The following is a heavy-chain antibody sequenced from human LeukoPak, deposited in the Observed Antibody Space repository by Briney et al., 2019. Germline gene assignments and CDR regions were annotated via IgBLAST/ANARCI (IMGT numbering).Heavy chain of an antibody. CDR1: GFTFSSYG. J-gene: IGHJ3*02. D-gene: IGHD3-10*01. CDR3: VTVGDDAFDI. Sequence: GRSLRLSCAASGFTFSSYGMHWVRQAPGKGLEWVAVISYDGSNKYYADSVKGRFTISRDNSKNTLYLQINSLRAEDTAVYYCVTVGDDAFDIWGQGTMVTVSS. CDR2: ISYDGSNK. V-gene: IGHV3-30*03.